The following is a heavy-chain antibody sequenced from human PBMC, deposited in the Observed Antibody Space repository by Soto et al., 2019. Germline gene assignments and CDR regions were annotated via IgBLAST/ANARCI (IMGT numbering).Heavy chain of an antibody. CDR2: IYYSGST. J-gene: IGHJ4*02. CDR1: GGSISSSSYY. D-gene: IGHD6-19*01. Sequence: SETLSLTCTVSGGSISSSSYYWGWIRQPPGKGLEWIGSIYYSGSTYYNPSLKSRVTISVDTSKNQFSLKLSSVTAADTAVYYCARHGNSRYSSGWYQGTGTTNDYWGQGTLVTVSS. CDR3: ARHGNSRYSSGWYQGTGTTNDY. V-gene: IGHV4-39*01.